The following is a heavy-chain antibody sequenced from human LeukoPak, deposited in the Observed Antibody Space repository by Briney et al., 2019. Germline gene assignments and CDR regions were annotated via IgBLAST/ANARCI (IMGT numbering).Heavy chain of an antibody. J-gene: IGHJ4*02. CDR2: IKQDGSEK. V-gene: IGHV3-7*01. CDR1: GFTFSSYW. CDR3: AKEGEGGYFDY. Sequence: GGSLRLSCAASGFTFSSYWMSWVRQAPGKGLEWVANIKQDGSEKYYVDSVKGRFTISRDNAKNSLYLQMNSLRVEDTAVYYCAKEGEGGYFDYWGQGTLVTVSS. D-gene: IGHD3-10*01.